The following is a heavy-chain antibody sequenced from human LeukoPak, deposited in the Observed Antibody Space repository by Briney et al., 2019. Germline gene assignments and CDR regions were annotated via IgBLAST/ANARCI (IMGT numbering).Heavy chain of an antibody. CDR2: IRYDGSNK. CDR1: GFTFSSFG. CDR3: AKDLNNFDFWSTYRVPWFDP. V-gene: IGHV3-30*02. J-gene: IGHJ5*02. D-gene: IGHD3-3*01. Sequence: GGSLRLSCAASGFTFSSFGMHWVRQAPGKGLEWVTFIRYDGSNKYYADSVKGRFTISRDNSKNTLYLQMNSLRAEDTAVYYCAKDLNNFDFWSTYRVPWFDPWGQGTLVTVSS.